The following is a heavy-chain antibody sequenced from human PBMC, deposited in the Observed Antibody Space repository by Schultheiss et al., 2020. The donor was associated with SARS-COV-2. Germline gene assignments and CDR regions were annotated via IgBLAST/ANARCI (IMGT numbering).Heavy chain of an antibody. CDR3: ARVVRGGRTVDY. CDR1: GGSFSGYY. CDR2: INHSGST. J-gene: IGHJ4*02. V-gene: IGHV4-34*01. D-gene: IGHD3-10*01. Sequence: SETLSLTCAVYGGSFSGYYWSWIRQPPGKGLEWIGEINHSGSTNYNPSLKSRVTISVDTSKNQFSLKLSSVTAADTAVYYCARVVRGGRTVDYWGQGTLVTVSS.